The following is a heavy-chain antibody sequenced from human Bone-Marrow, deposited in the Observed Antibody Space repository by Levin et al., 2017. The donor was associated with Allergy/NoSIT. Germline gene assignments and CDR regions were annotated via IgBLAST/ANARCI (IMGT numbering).Heavy chain of an antibody. J-gene: IGHJ3*02. Sequence: AGSLRLSCTVSGFTFSIYSINWVRQAPGKGLEWVSSISSSGSDMYYVDSVKGRFTISRDNAKNSLTLQMNSLRAEDTAVYYCARGIIGDVRVAHKEAFDIWGQGTMVSVSS. CDR2: ISSSGSDM. CDR1: GFTFSIYS. CDR3: ARGIIGDVRVAHKEAFDI. D-gene: IGHD2-8*02. V-gene: IGHV3-21*01.